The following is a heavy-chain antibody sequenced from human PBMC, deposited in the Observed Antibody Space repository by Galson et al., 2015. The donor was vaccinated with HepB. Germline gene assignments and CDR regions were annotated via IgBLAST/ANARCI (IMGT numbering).Heavy chain of an antibody. J-gene: IGHJ6*02. D-gene: IGHD1-1*01. CDR1: GFTFSSYG. Sequence: SLRLSCAASGFTFSSYGMHWVRQVPGKGLEWVAAISYDANNKYYADSVKGQFTISRDNSKNTLYLQMNSLRAEDTAVYYCAERSHNWNDYAMDVWGQGTTVIVSS. V-gene: IGHV3-30*18. CDR3: AERSHNWNDYAMDV. CDR2: ISYDANNK.